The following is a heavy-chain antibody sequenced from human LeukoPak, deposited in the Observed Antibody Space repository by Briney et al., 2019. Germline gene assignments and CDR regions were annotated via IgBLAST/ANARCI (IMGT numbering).Heavy chain of an antibody. Sequence: SVKVSCKASGGTFSSYAISWVRQAPGQGLEWMGGIIPIFGTANYAQKFQGRVTITTDESTSTAYMELSSLRSEDTAVYYCARDLISGDWTWDIWGQGTMVTVSS. D-gene: IGHD2-21*02. J-gene: IGHJ3*02. V-gene: IGHV1-69*05. CDR1: GGTFSSYA. CDR2: IIPIFGTA. CDR3: ARDLISGDWTWDI.